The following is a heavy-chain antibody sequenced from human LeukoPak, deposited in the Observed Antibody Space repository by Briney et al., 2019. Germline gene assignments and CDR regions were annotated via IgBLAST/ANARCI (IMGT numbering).Heavy chain of an antibody. CDR1: GFTFSSYA. J-gene: IGHJ4*02. CDR2: ISYDGSNK. D-gene: IGHD3-10*01. Sequence: GGSLRLSCAASGFTFSSYAMHWVRQAPGKGLEWVAVISYDGSNKYYADSVKGRFTISRDNSKNTLYLQMNSLRAEDTAVYYCARDGSGSYLYFDYWGQGTLVTVSS. CDR3: ARDGSGSYLYFDY. V-gene: IGHV3-30-3*01.